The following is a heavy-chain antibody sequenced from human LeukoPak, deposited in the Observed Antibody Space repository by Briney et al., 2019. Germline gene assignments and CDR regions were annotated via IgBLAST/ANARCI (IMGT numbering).Heavy chain of an antibody. J-gene: IGHJ4*02. CDR1: EFAFSTYN. CDR2: ISTGSSTT. Sequence: AGGSLRLSCAASEFAFSTYNMNWVRQAPGKGLEWVSYISTGSSTTYYADSVKGRFIISRDNSKNTVYLQVNSLRAEDTAVYYCARRYIAVPVVDYWGQGTLVTVSS. V-gene: IGHV3-48*01. CDR3: ARRYIAVPVVDY. D-gene: IGHD6-19*01.